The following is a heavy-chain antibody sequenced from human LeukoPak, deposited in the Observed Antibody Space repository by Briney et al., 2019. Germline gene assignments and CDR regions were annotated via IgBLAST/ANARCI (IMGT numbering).Heavy chain of an antibody. V-gene: IGHV1-18*01. J-gene: IGHJ4*02. D-gene: IGHD3-10*01. CDR2: ISAYNGNT. Sequence: GASVKVSCKASGYTFTSYGISWVRQAPGQGLEWMGWISAYNGNTNYAQKLQGRVTMTTDTSTSTAYMELRSLGSDDTAVYYCARTLNYYGSGSYLGAYWGQGTLVTVSS. CDR1: GYTFTSYG. CDR3: ARTLNYYGSGSYLGAY.